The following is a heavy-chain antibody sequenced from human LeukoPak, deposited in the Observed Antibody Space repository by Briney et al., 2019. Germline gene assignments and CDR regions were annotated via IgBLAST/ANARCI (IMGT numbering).Heavy chain of an antibody. Sequence: GGSLRLSCAASGYTFSNYAMSWVRQAPGKGLEWVSAIGVNTYYTDSVKGRFTISRDNAKNTLYLQMNSLRAEDTAVYYCARAQLGFDAFDIWGQGKMVTVSS. CDR3: ARAQLGFDAFDI. D-gene: IGHD1-1*01. CDR1: GYTFSNYA. CDR2: IGVNT. J-gene: IGHJ3*02. V-gene: IGHV3-23*01.